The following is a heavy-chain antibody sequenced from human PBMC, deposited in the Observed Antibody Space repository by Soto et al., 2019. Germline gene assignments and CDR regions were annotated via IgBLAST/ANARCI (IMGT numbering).Heavy chain of an antibody. J-gene: IGHJ6*02. CDR2: IIPIFGTA. Sequence: QVQLVQSGAEVKKPGSSVKVSCKASGGTFSSYAISWVRQAPGQGLEWMGGIIPIFGTANYAQKFQGRVTITADKSTSTAYRELSSLRSEDTAVYYCARDREWLRSAYYYYGMDVWGQGTTVTVSS. CDR3: ARDREWLRSAYYYYGMDV. V-gene: IGHV1-69*06. CDR1: GGTFSSYA. D-gene: IGHD6-19*01.